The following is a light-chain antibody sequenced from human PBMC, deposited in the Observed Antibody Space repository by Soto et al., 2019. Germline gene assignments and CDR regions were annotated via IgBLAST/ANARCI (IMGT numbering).Light chain of an antibody. J-gene: IGLJ1*01. CDR2: EVV. Sequence: QSALTQPPSASGSPGKSLIISCTGTKNDIGVYDFVSWYQHHPGKAPRLIIYEVVQRPSGVPDRFSGSKSGNTASLTVSGLQAADEADYFCRSYAGSNTYVFGSGTKVTVL. CDR3: RSYAGSNTYV. CDR1: KNDIGVYDF. V-gene: IGLV2-8*01.